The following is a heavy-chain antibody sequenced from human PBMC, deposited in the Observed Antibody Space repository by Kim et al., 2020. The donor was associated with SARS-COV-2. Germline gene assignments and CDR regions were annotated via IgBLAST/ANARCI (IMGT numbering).Heavy chain of an antibody. Sequence: ASVKVSCKASGYTFTNYGINWVRQAPGQGLEWMGWISTYSGDTNYAHKFQGRVTMTTDTSTSTAYMELRSLRSDDTAVYYCAREFNWNLFFYYYAMDVWGQGTTVTVSS. D-gene: IGHD1-7*01. CDR2: ISTYSGDT. CDR1: GYTFTNYG. V-gene: IGHV1-18*01. CDR3: AREFNWNLFFYYYAMDV. J-gene: IGHJ6*02.